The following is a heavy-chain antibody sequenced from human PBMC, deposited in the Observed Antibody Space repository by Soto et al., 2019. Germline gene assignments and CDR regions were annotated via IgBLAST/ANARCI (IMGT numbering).Heavy chain of an antibody. CDR2: ISSGGFIT. Sequence: PGGSLRLSCAASGFTFSDYYMSRIRQAPGKGLEWVSYISSGGFITYYADSVKGRFTTSWDKAKNSLYLQMNTLSANDTAAYYCATGVVPATKWGYYSYGLDVWGQGTTVTVSS. D-gene: IGHD2-2*01. CDR3: ATGVVPATKWGYYSYGLDV. CDR1: GFTFSDYY. J-gene: IGHJ6*02. V-gene: IGHV3-11*01.